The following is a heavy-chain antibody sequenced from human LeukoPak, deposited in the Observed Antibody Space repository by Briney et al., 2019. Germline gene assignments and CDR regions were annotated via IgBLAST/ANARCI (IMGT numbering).Heavy chain of an antibody. J-gene: IGHJ4*02. D-gene: IGHD6-19*01. CDR2: ISSSSSYI. CDR3: ARDPPPSVAVAAPALDY. CDR1: GFTFDDYA. Sequence: GGSLRLSCAASGFTFDDYAMQWVRQAPGKGLEWVSSISSSSSYIYYADSVKGRFTISRDNAKNSLYLQMNSLRAEDTAVYYCARDPPPSVAVAAPALDYWGQGTLVTVSS. V-gene: IGHV3-21*01.